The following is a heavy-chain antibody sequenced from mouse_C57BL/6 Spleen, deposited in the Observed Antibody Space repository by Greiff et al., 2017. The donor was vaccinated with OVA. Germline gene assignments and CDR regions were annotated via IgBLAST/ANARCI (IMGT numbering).Heavy chain of an antibody. J-gene: IGHJ1*03. CDR3: ARTSYGSSWRYFDV. V-gene: IGHV1-18*01. Sequence: VHVQQSGPELVKPGASVKISCKASGYTFTDYNMHWVKQSHGKSLEWIGDINPNNGGTIYNQKFKGKATLTVDKSSSTAYMELRSLTSEDTAVYYCARTSYGSSWRYFDVWGKGTTVTVSS. D-gene: IGHD1-1*01. CDR2: INPNNGGT. CDR1: GYTFTDYN.